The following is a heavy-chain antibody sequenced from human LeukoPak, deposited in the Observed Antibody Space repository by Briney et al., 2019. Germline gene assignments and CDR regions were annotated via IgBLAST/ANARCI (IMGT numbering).Heavy chain of an antibody. J-gene: IGHJ5*02. Sequence: SETLSLTCSVSDDSITMYYWTWIRQPPGKGLEWIGYTYYSGSTNYNPSLKSRVTISVDTSKNQFSLKLSSVTAADTAVYYCARVFGSSWEYWFDPWGQGTLVTVSS. CDR1: DDSITMYY. CDR3: ARVFGSSWEYWFDP. D-gene: IGHD6-13*01. CDR2: TYYSGST. V-gene: IGHV4-59*01.